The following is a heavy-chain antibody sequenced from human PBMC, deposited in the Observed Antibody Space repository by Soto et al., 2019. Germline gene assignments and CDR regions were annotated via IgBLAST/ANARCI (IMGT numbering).Heavy chain of an antibody. D-gene: IGHD6-19*01. CDR3: ARGPSVVAVAGYGMDV. V-gene: IGHV4-34*01. Sequence: QVQLQQWGAGLLKPSETLSLTCAVYGGSFRGYYWSWIRQPPGKGLEWIGEINHSGSTNYNPSLKSRVTISVDTSKNQFSLKLSSVTAADTAVYYCARGPSVVAVAGYGMDVWGQGTTVTVSS. CDR2: INHSGST. CDR1: GGSFRGYY. J-gene: IGHJ6*02.